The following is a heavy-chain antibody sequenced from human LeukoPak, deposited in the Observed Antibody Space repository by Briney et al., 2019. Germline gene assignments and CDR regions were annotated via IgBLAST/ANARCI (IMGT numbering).Heavy chain of an antibody. D-gene: IGHD2-2*01. CDR3: AKDTSPLYYYYGMDV. J-gene: IGHJ6*02. Sequence: GGSLRLSCAASRFTFSSYAMSWVRQAPGKGLEWVSAISGSGGSTYYADSVKGRFTISRDNSKNTLYLQMNSLRAEDTAVYYCAKDTSPLYYYYGMDVWGQGTTVTVSS. V-gene: IGHV3-23*01. CDR2: ISGSGGST. CDR1: RFTFSSYA.